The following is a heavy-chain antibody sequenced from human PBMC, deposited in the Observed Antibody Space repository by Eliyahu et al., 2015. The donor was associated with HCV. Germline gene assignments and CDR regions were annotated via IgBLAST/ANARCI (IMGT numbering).Heavy chain of an antibody. CDR1: GXXXSDYY. CDR2: IXSGGSTI. Sequence: QVHLVESGGGLVKPGGSLRLSXAAXGXXXSDYYMSWIRQAPGKGRGWVXYIXSGGSTIHYADSVKGRFTISRDNAKNSLYLQMNSLRAEDTAVYYCARHSMTANGNAFDIWGQGTMVTVSS. J-gene: IGHJ3*02. V-gene: IGHV3-11*01. D-gene: IGHD2/OR15-2a*01. CDR3: ARHSMTANGNAFDI.